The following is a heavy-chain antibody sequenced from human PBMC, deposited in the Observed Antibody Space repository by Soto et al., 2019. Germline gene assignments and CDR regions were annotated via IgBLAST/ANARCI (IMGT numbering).Heavy chain of an antibody. CDR1: GFTSSSYA. J-gene: IGHJ4*02. Sequence: PGGSLRLSCAASGFTSSSYAMSWVRQAPGKGLEWVSAISGSGGSTYYADSVKGRFTISRDNSKNTLYLQMNSLRAEDTAVYYCAKDSPDYDILTGYYKYWGQGTLVTAPQ. V-gene: IGHV3-23*01. CDR3: AKDSPDYDILTGYYKY. CDR2: ISGSGGST. D-gene: IGHD3-9*01.